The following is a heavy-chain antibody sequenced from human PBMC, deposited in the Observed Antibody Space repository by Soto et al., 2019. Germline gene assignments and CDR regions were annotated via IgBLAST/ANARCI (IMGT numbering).Heavy chain of an antibody. D-gene: IGHD6-19*01. CDR2: ISAYNGNT. CDR1: GYTLTSYG. V-gene: IGHV1-18*01. CDR3: ARDQSVADAYNWFDP. J-gene: IGHJ5*02. Sequence: ASVKVSCKASGYTLTSYGISWVRQAPGQGLEWMGWISAYNGNTNYAQKLQGRVTMTTDTSTSTAYMELRSLRSDDTAVYYCARDQSVADAYNWFDPWGQGTLVNVSS.